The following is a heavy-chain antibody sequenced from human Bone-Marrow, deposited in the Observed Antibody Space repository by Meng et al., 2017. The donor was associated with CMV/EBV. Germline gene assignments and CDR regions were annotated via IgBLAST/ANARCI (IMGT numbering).Heavy chain of an antibody. J-gene: IGHJ4*02. CDR2: IYYSGST. V-gene: IGHV4-59*01. CDR3: ARGSGYGSYYFDY. CDR1: GGSISNYY. D-gene: IGHD5-12*01. Sequence: GSLRLSCTVSGGSISNYYWGWIRQPPGKGLEWIGYIYYSGSTNYNPSLKSRVTISVHTSKIQFSLKLSSVTAADTAVYYCARGSGYGSYYFDYWGQGTLVPVSS.